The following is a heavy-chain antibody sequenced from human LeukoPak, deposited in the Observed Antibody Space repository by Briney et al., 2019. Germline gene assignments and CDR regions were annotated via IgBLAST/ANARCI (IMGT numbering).Heavy chain of an antibody. J-gene: IGHJ4*02. D-gene: IGHD6-13*01. CDR1: GYTFTSYY. Sequence: GASVKVSCKASGYTFTSYYMHCVRQAPGQGLGWMGIINPSGGSTSYAQKFQGRVTMTRDTSTSTVYMELSSLRSEDTAVYDCARQTDSSSWIHPRYYFDYWGQGTLVTVSS. CDR3: ARQTDSSSWIHPRYYFDY. CDR2: INPSGGST. V-gene: IGHV1-46*01.